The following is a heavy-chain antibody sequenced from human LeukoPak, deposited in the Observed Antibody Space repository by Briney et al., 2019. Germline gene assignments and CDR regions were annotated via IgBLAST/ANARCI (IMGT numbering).Heavy chain of an antibody. D-gene: IGHD1-7*01. J-gene: IGHJ4*02. CDR2: FDPEDGEI. CDR3: ATDLWYNWNYVYDY. CDR1: GYTLTELS. V-gene: IGHV1-24*01. Sequence: ASVKVSCKVSGYTLTELSMHWVRRAPGKGLEWMGGFDPEDGEIIYAQKFQGRVTMTEDTSTDTAYMELSSLRSEDTAVYYCATDLWYNWNYVYDYWGQGTLVTVSS.